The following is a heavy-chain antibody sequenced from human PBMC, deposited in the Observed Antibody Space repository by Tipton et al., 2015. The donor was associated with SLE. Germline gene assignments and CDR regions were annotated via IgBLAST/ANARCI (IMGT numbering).Heavy chain of an antibody. Sequence: LSLTCAVYGGSFSGYYWSWIRQPPGKGLEWIGEINHSGSTNYNPSLKSRVTISVDTSKNQFSLKLSSVTAADTAVYYCARGLSSLDYVWGSYRSYYYYYMDVWGKGTTVTVSS. J-gene: IGHJ6*03. D-gene: IGHD3-16*02. CDR1: GGSFSGYY. CDR3: ARGLSSLDYVWGSYRSYYYYYMDV. V-gene: IGHV4-34*01. CDR2: INHSGST.